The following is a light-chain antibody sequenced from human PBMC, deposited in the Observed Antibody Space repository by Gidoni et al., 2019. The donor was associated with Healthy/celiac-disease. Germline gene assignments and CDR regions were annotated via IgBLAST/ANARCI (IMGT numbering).Light chain of an antibody. Sequence: EIGLTQSQGTLSVSPGERATLSCRASQSVSSSYLAWYQQQPGQAPRLLIYGASSRATGIPDRFSGSGSGTDFTLTISRLEPEDFAVYYCQQYGSSGITFGPXTKVDIK. CDR3: QQYGSSGIT. V-gene: IGKV3-20*01. J-gene: IGKJ3*01. CDR1: QSVSSSY. CDR2: GAS.